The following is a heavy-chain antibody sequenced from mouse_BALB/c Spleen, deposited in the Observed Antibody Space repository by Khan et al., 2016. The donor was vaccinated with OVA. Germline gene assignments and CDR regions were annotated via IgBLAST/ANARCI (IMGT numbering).Heavy chain of an antibody. V-gene: IGHV1-7*01. J-gene: IGHJ2*01. CDR2: INPTSGYT. D-gene: IGHD2-14*01. Sequence: QVQLKQSGAELTKPGASVKMSCTASGYTFTSYWMHWIKQRPGQGLEWIGYINPTSGYTTYTQKFKEKATLTADTSSSTAYMQLSNLTSDDSATFYCSRDRIDYWGQGTAVTVSS. CDR1: GYTFTSYW. CDR3: SRDRIDY.